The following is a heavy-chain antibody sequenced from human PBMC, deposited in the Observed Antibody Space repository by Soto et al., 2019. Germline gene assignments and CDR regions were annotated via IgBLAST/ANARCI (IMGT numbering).Heavy chain of an antibody. CDR3: AGGDWWLFDY. D-gene: IGHD2-8*02. CDR1: GYTFTSYA. V-gene: IGHV1-3*05. CDR2: INAGNGNT. J-gene: IGHJ4*02. Sequence: QVQLVQSGAEEKKPGASVKISCKASGYTFTSYAMHWVRQAPGQRLEWMGWINAGNGNTKYSQKFQGRVTITRDTSASTACMELSSLRSEDTAMYYCAGGDWWLFDYWGQGTLVTVSS.